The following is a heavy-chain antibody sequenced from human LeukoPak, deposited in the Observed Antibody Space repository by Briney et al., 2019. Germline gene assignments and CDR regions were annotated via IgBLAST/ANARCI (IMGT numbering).Heavy chain of an antibody. CDR2: IKQDGGEK. J-gene: IGHJ4*02. D-gene: IGHD6-19*01. V-gene: IGHV3-7*04. Sequence: GRSLRLSCAAPGFTFTPSWMSWVRQPPGKGLEWVANIKQDGGEKYYVDSVKGRFTISRDNAKNSLYLQMNSLRAEDTAVYYCARESGHSSGWYGNNNWGQGTPVTVSS. CDR1: GFTFTPSW. CDR3: ARESGHSSGWYGNNN.